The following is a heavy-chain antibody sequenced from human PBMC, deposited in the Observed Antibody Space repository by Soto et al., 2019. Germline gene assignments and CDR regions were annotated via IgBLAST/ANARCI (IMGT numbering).Heavy chain of an antibody. CDR3: ARGRPRATALYNWFDP. CDR1: GGSFSGYY. J-gene: IGHJ5*02. V-gene: IGHV4-34*01. Sequence: LSLTCAVYGGSFSGYYWSWIRQPPGKGLEWIGEINHSGSTNYNPSLKSRVTISVDTSKNQFSLKLSSVTAADTAVYYCARGRPRATALYNWFDPWGQGTLVNVS. D-gene: IGHD1-26*01. CDR2: INHSGST.